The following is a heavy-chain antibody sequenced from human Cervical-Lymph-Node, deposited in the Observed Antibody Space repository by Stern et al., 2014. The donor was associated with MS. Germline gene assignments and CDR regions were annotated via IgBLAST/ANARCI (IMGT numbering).Heavy chain of an antibody. J-gene: IGHJ4*02. Sequence: QVTLRESGPTLVKPTQTLTLTCTFSGFSLSTSGVGVGWIRQPPGKALEWLAFSYWDDIKRYSPSLKNRLTITKDTSKNQVVLTMNNMDPGDTATFYCATHAPGVVPAALDYWGQGTLVTVS. D-gene: IGHD2-2*01. V-gene: IGHV2-5*02. CDR3: ATHAPGVVPAALDY. CDR1: GFSLSTSGVG. CDR2: SYWDDIK.